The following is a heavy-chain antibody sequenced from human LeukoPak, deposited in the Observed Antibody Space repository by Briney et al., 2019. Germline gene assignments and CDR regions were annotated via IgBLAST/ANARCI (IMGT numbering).Heavy chain of an antibody. CDR2: ISSSGSTI. Sequence: GGSLRLSCAASGFTFSSYEMNWVRQAPGKGLEWVSYISSSGSTICYADSVKGRFTISRDNSKNSLYLQMNSLRTEDTALYYCAKESGPDTLDYWGQGTLVTVSS. D-gene: IGHD2-2*02. CDR3: AKESGPDTLDY. V-gene: IGHV3-48*03. CDR1: GFTFSSYE. J-gene: IGHJ4*02.